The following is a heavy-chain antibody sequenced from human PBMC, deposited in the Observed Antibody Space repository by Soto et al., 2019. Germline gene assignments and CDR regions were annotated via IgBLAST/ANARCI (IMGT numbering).Heavy chain of an antibody. CDR2: IKQDGSEK. V-gene: IGHV3-7*01. CDR1: GFTISSYF. CDR3: ARDPGDYYDNSGYNPY. Sequence: GGSLTLSCAASGFTISSYFLSWVRQAPGKGLEWVANIKQDGSEKYNVDPAKGRSTISRDNTKHSLHLQMYSLNAEDTAVYYCARDPGDYYDNSGYNPYWGQGTLVTVSS. J-gene: IGHJ4*02. D-gene: IGHD3-22*01.